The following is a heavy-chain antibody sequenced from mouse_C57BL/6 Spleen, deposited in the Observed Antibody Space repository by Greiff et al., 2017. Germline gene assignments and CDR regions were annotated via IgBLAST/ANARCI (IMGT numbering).Heavy chain of an antibody. D-gene: IGHD1-3*01. CDR2: ISDGGSYT. V-gene: IGHV5-4*01. CDR1: GFTFSSYA. J-gene: IGHJ2*01. CDR3: ARDDEWPYFDY. Sequence: EVKVEESGGGLVKPGGSLKLSCAASGFTFSSYAMSWVRQTPEKRLEWVATISDGGSYTYYPDNVKGRFTISRDNAKNNLYLQMSHLKSEDTAMYYCARDDEWPYFDYWGQGTTLTVSS.